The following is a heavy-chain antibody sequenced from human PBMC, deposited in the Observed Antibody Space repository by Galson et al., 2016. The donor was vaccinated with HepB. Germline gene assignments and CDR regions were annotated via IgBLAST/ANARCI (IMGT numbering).Heavy chain of an antibody. Sequence: SLRLSCAASGLTFTGCAIHWVRQAPGKGLEWVAVISYDGSNKYYADSVKGRFTISRDDSKNTLYLQMDSLRPEDTAVYYCARVGFGRSYGQGFDYWGQGTLVTVSS. CDR1: GLTFTGCA. D-gene: IGHD3-16*01. V-gene: IGHV3-30*04. CDR2: ISYDGSNK. J-gene: IGHJ4*02. CDR3: ARVGFGRSYGQGFDY.